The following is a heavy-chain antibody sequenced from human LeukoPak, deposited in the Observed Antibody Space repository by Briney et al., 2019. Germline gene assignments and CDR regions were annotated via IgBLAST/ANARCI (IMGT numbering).Heavy chain of an antibody. Sequence: SETLSLTSTVSGGSISSYYWSWLRQPPGKGLEWIGYIYYSGSTNYNPSLKSRVTISVDTSKNQFSLKLCSVTAADTAVYYCAREYGSGSSDAFDIWGQGTMVTVSS. D-gene: IGHD3-10*01. CDR1: GGSISSYY. CDR3: AREYGSGSSDAFDI. J-gene: IGHJ3*02. CDR2: IYYSGST. V-gene: IGHV4-59*01.